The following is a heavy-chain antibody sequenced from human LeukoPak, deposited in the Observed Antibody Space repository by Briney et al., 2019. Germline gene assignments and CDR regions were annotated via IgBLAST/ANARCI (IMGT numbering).Heavy chain of an antibody. V-gene: IGHV3-11*01. D-gene: IGHD5-18*01. CDR3: ARDATFGYSYPYFDY. J-gene: IGHJ4*02. CDR1: GFTFSDYY. CDR2: ISSSGSTI. Sequence: GGSLRLSCAASGFTFSDYYMSWIRQAPGKGLEWVSYISSSGSTIYYADSVKGRFTISRDNAKNSLYLQMNSLRAEDTAVYYCARDATFGYSYPYFDYWGQGTLVTVSS.